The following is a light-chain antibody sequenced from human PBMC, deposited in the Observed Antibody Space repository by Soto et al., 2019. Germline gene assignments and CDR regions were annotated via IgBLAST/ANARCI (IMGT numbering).Light chain of an antibody. CDR1: QSVSSSY. Sequence: EIVLTQSPGTLSLSPGERATLSCRASQSVSSSYLAWYQQKPGQAPRLLIYGASSRATGIPDRFSGSGSGTDFTLTISRQEPEEFAVYYCQKYDNSPLTFGQGTKVEIK. CDR3: QKYDNSPLT. J-gene: IGKJ1*01. V-gene: IGKV3-20*01. CDR2: GAS.